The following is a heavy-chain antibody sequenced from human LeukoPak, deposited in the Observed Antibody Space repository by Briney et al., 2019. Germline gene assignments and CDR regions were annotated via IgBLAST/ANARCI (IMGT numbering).Heavy chain of an antibody. CDR3: ASHIAAAGTPYLDY. CDR2: INHSGST. J-gene: IGHJ4*02. Sequence: AETLSLICTVSGGSVRSGSYYWCWIRQPPGKGLEWIGEINHSGSTNYNPSLKSRVTISVDTSKNQFSLKLSSVTAADTAVYYCASHIAAAGTPYLDYWGQGTLVTVSS. CDR1: GGSVRSGSYY. D-gene: IGHD6-13*01. V-gene: IGHV4-61*01.